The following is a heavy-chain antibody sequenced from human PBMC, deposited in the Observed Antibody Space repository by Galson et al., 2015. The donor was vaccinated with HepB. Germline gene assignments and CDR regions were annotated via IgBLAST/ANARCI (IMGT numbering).Heavy chain of an antibody. Sequence: PALVKPTQTLTLTCTFSGFSLGTSGLGVAWIRQPPGKALEWLANIYWDDNKSFSPSLQSRLTITKDTSKNQVVLTMTNMDTVDTATYYCAQRRWMIDSDAEYFHYWGQGTLVTVSS. CDR2: IYWDDNK. D-gene: IGHD5-12*01. CDR3: AQRRWMIDSDAEYFHY. J-gene: IGHJ1*01. V-gene: IGHV2-5*02. CDR1: GFSLGTSGLG.